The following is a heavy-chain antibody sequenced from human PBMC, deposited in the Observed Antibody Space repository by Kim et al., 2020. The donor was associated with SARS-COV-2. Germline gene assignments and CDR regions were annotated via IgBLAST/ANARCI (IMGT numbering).Heavy chain of an antibody. Sequence: ASVKVSCKASGYSFTSYDINWVRQATGQGLEWVGWMSPNSGDTGYAQKFQDRVIMTRDTSISTAYMELSSLRSDDTAVYYCARDYGGNSGWFDPWGQGTLSPSPQ. CDR2: MSPNSGDT. CDR3: ARDYGGNSGWFDP. D-gene: IGHD4-17*01. CDR1: GYSFTSYD. J-gene: IGHJ5*02. V-gene: IGHV1-8*01.